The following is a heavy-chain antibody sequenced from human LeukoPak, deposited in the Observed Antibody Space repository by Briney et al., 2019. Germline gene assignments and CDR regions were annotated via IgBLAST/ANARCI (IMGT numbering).Heavy chain of an antibody. J-gene: IGHJ4*02. CDR1: GYTFTSYG. CDR2: ISAYNGNT. V-gene: IGHV1-18*01. CDR3: ARDLGDYDSSGCDY. D-gene: IGHD3-22*01. Sequence: ASVKDSCKASGYTFTSYGISWVRQAPGQGLEWMGWISAYNGNTNYAQKLQGRVTMTTDTSTSTAYMELRSLRSDDTAVYYCARDLGDYDSSGCDYWGQGTLVTVSS.